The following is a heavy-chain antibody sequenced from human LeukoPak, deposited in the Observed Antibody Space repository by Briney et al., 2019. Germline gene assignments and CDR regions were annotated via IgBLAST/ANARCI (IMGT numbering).Heavy chain of an antibody. CDR1: GYSFTSYW. CDR3: TRGYYYFDY. J-gene: IGHJ4*02. D-gene: IGHD3-22*01. V-gene: IGHV5-51*01. CDR2: TYPADSHP. Sequence: GESLKISCQGSGYSFTSYWIGWVRQMPGEGLEWMGITYPADSHPRYSPSFQGQVSISVDKSISTAYLQWSSLKASDTAMYYCTRGYYYFDYWGQGTLVTVSS.